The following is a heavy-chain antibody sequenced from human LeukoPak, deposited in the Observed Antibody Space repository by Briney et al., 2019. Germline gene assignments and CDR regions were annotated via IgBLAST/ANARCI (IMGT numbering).Heavy chain of an antibody. J-gene: IGHJ4*02. V-gene: IGHV4-38-2*02. CDR1: GYSISSSYY. CDR2: IYHSGNT. Sequence: SETLSLTCTVSGYSISSSYYWGWIRQPPGKGLEWIGSIYHSGNTYYNPSLKSRVTISVDTSKNQFSLKLSSVTAADTAVYYCARDFVKWFGELLSDYWGQGTLVTVSS. D-gene: IGHD3-10*01. CDR3: ARDFVKWFGELLSDY.